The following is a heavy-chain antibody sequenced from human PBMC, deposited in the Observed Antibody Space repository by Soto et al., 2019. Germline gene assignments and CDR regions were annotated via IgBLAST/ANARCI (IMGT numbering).Heavy chain of an antibody. CDR3: ARVNGGGYYYYGMDV. Sequence: SETLSLTCSVSRGSISSYYWTWIGQPPGKGLEWIGSIYYTGTTNYNPSLKNRVTMSVDTSKNHFSLKLNSVTAADTAVYFCARVNGGGYYYYGMDVWGQGTTVTVSS. CDR2: IYYTGTT. J-gene: IGHJ6*02. CDR1: RGSISSYY. D-gene: IGHD2-8*01. V-gene: IGHV4-59*01.